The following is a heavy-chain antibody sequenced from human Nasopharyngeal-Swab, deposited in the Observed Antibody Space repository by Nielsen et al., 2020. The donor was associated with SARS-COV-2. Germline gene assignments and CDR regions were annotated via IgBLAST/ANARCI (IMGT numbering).Heavy chain of an antibody. CDR1: GGSFSGYY. J-gene: IGHJ6*02. D-gene: IGHD6-6*01. CDR2: INHSGST. CDR3: ARRAARYYYDMDV. Sequence: SETLSLTCAVYGGSFSGYYWSWIRQPPGKGLEWIGEINHSGSTNYNPSLKSRVTISVDTSKNQFSLKLSSVTAADTAVYYCARRAARYYYDMDVWGQGTTVTVSS. V-gene: IGHV4-34*01.